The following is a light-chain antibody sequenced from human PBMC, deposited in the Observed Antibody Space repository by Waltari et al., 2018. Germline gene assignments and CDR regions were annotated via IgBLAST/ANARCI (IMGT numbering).Light chain of an antibody. J-gene: IGKJ1*01. V-gene: IGKV3-20*01. CDR1: QGVGKY. CDR2: HTS. Sequence: EIVLTQSPGTLSLSPGERATLSCRASQGVGKYLAWYQQRPGQAPRLLLYHTSIRATGIPDWFSGSGYGTDFSLTSSRLEPEDCAVYFCQKYDFLPATFGQGTTVEIK. CDR3: QKYDFLPAT.